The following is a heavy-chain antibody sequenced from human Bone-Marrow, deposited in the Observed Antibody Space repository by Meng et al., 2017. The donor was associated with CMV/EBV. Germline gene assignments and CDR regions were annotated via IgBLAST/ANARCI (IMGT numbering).Heavy chain of an antibody. CDR3: AREGNELRYFDWLLFV. D-gene: IGHD3-9*01. Sequence: GGSLRLSCAASGFTFSSYWMSWVRQAPGKGLEWVANIKQDGSEKYYVDSVKGRFTISRDNAKNSLYLQMNSLRAEDTAVYYCAREGNELRYFDWLLFVWGQGTLVTVSS. CDR1: GFTFSSYW. J-gene: IGHJ4*02. V-gene: IGHV3-7*01. CDR2: IKQDGSEK.